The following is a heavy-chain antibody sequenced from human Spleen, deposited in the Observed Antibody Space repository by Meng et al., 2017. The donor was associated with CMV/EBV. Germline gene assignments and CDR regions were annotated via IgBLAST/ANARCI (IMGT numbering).Heavy chain of an antibody. J-gene: IGHJ4*02. D-gene: IGHD6-25*01. CDR3: ARDVVPLSSSSGDYYFDS. CDR2: IISASTAA. CDR1: GGTFSSYS. Sequence: SVKVSCKAFGGTFSSYSISWVRQAPGQGLEWMGGIISASTAANYAQRFQGRVTITMDDTTTTAYMELSRLTSEDTAVYYCARDVVPLSSSSGDYYFDSWGQGTLVTVSS. V-gene: IGHV1-69*05.